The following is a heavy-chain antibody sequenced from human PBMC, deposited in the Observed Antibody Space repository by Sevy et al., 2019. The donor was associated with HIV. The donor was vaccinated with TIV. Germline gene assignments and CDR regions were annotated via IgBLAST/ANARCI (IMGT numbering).Heavy chain of an antibody. CDR2: IYQSGST. V-gene: IGHV4-38-2*01. Sequence: SETLSLTCAVSGYSITSGYYWGCIRQPPGKGLEWIGSIYQSGSTHYNPSLKSRVTMSVDTSKNQFSLKLSSVTAADTAVYYCARHSHGSVTYYVPFDYWGQGTLVTVSS. J-gene: IGHJ4*02. CDR1: GYSITSGYY. D-gene: IGHD3-10*01. CDR3: ARHSHGSVTYYVPFDY.